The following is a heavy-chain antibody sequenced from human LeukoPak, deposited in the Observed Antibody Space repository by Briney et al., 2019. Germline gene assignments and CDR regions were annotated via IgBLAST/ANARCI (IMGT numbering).Heavy chain of an antibody. CDR2: INPSGGST. Sequence: AASVKVSCKASGYTFTSYYMHWVRQAPGQGLEWMGIINPSGGSTSYAQKFQGRVTMTRDTSTSTVYMELSSLRSEDTAVYYCARVAYGSGSYLGSYFDYWGQGTLVTVSS. V-gene: IGHV1-46*01. J-gene: IGHJ4*02. CDR1: GYTFTSYY. D-gene: IGHD3-10*01. CDR3: ARVAYGSGSYLGSYFDY.